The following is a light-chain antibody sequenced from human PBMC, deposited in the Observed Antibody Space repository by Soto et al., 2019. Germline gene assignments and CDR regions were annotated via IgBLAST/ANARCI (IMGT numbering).Light chain of an antibody. CDR2: GDS. CDR3: SSYAASNNGI. J-gene: IGLJ1*01. CDR1: SSDVGRYNY. Sequence: QSALTQPPSASGSPGQSVTISCTGTSSDVGRYNYVSWYQQHPGKAPKLIIYGDSQRPSGVPDRFSASKSGNTASLTVSGLQAEDEADYFCSSYAASNNGIFGTGTKLTVL. V-gene: IGLV2-8*01.